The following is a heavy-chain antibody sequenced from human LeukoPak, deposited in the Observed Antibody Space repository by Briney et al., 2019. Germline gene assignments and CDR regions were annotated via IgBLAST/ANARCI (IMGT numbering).Heavy chain of an antibody. CDR2: IRFDGTNK. D-gene: IGHD5-24*01. CDR3: AKVEMSTSPGGIDY. CDR1: GFTFSNFG. V-gene: IGHV3-30*02. Sequence: QAGGSLRLSCTASGFTFSNFGMHWVRQAPGKGLEWVTFIRFDGTNKYYADSVKGRFTISRDNSENTLYLQMSSLRVEDTAMYYCAKVEMSTSPGGIDYWGQGTLVTVSS. J-gene: IGHJ4*02.